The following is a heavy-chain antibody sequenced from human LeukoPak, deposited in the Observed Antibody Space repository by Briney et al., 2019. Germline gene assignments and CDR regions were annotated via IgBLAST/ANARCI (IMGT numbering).Heavy chain of an antibody. Sequence: SETLSLTCAVYGGSFSGYYWSWIRQLPGKGLEWIGEINHSGSTNYNPSLKSRVTISVDTSKNQFSLKLSSVTAADTAVYYCARHIGYGVDYWGQGTLVTVSS. CDR2: INHSGST. D-gene: IGHD6-13*01. CDR1: GGSFSGYY. CDR3: ARHIGYGVDY. V-gene: IGHV4-34*01. J-gene: IGHJ4*02.